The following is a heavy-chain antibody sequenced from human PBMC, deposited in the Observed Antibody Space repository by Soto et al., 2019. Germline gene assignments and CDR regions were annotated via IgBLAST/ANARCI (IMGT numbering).Heavy chain of an antibody. D-gene: IGHD1-26*01. V-gene: IGHV3-9*01. CDR3: AKDINFGFSGSYPDY. CDR1: GFTFDDYA. Sequence: EVQLVESGGGLVQPGRSLRLSCAASGFTFDDYAMHWVRQAPGKGLEWVSGISCNSGSIGYADSVKGRFTISRDNAKNSLYLQMNSLRAEDTAVYYCAKDINFGFSGSYPDYWGQGTLVTVSS. CDR2: ISCNSGSI. J-gene: IGHJ4*02.